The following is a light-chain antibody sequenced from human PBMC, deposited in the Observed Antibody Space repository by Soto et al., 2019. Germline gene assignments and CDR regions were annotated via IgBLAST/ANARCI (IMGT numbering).Light chain of an antibody. Sequence: QSVLTQPPSASWSPGQSVTISCTGTSSDVGGYNYVSWYQQHPGKAPKLMIYEVSERPSGVPDRFSGSKSSNTASLTVSGLQAEDEADYYCSPYAGSNNFVFGTGTKVTVL. CDR1: SSDVGGYNY. CDR2: EVS. V-gene: IGLV2-8*01. CDR3: SPYAGSNNFV. J-gene: IGLJ1*01.